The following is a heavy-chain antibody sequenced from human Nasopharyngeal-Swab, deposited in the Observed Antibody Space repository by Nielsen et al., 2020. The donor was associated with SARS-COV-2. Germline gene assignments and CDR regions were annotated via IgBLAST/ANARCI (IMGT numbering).Heavy chain of an antibody. Sequence: KVSCKGSGYSFSSYWIGWVRQMPGKGLEWMGIVYHGEDDTRDDPSFQGQVTISADTSISTTYPQWCSLKASDTAMYYCARADTTIFGVFTDYLPNWFDPWGQGTLVTVSS. CDR2: VYHGEDDT. J-gene: IGHJ5*02. D-gene: IGHD3-3*01. CDR3: ARADTTIFGVFTDYLPNWFDP. CDR1: GYSFSSYW. V-gene: IGHV5-51*01.